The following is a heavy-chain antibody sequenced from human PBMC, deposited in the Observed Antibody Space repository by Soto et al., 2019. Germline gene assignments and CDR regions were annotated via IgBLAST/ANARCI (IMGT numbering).Heavy chain of an antibody. CDR3: AKDYSTVTTDPLSVVLFDY. CDR2: ITSDGRA. V-gene: IGHV3-23*01. Sequence: GGSLRLSCAASGFTFSSYAMSWVRQAPGKGLEWVSIITSDGRAYYADSVKGRFTISRDNSKNTVYLQMNSLRAEGTAVYYCAKDYSTVTTDPLSVVLFDYWGQGALVTVSS. CDR1: GFTFSSYA. D-gene: IGHD4-17*01. J-gene: IGHJ4*02.